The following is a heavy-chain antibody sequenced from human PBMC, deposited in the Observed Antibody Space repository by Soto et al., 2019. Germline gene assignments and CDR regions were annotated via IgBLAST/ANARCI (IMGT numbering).Heavy chain of an antibody. CDR1: GFTFSSYG. J-gene: IGHJ5*02. CDR3: AKGGYGDSP. V-gene: IGHV3-30*18. D-gene: IGHD4-17*01. CDR2: ISYDGSNK. Sequence: QVQLVESGGGVVQPGRSLRLSCAASGFTFSSYGMHWVRQAPGKGLEWVAVISYDGSNKYYADSVKGRFTISRDNSKKTLYLQMNSLRAEDTAVYYCAKGGYGDSPWGQGTLVTVSS.